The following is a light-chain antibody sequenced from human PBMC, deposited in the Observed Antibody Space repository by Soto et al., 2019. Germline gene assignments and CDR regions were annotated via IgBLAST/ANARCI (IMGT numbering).Light chain of an antibody. Sequence: EIVLTQSPATLSLSPGERATLSCRASQSISSHLAWYQQKPGQAPRLLMYDASNRATGIPARFSGSGSGTAFTLTISSLEPEDFVVYYCQQRSNWPLTFGGGTKVEIK. CDR3: QQRSNWPLT. J-gene: IGKJ4*01. V-gene: IGKV3-11*01. CDR1: QSISSH. CDR2: DAS.